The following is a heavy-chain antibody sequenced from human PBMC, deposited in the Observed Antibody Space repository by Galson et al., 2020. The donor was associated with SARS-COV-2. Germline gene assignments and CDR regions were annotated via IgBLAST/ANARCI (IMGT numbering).Heavy chain of an antibody. CDR3: ATENDRATWFFDH. V-gene: IGHV4-39*07. D-gene: IGHD3-9*01. J-gene: IGHJ4*02. CDR1: GDSISTSPYC. Sequence: SETLSLTCSVSGDSISTSPYCWGWIRQSPGKGLEWIGSFYYRGSSYYNPSLKSRVTMSVDTSKNQFSLSLTSVTAADTAVYYCATENDRATWFFDHWGRGTLVIVSS. CDR2: FYYRGSS.